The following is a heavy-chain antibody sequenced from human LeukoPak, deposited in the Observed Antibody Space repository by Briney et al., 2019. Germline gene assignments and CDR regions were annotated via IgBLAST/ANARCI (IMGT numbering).Heavy chain of an antibody. CDR3: ARLPFGVVDY. CDR1: GGSFSGYY. V-gene: IGHV4-34*01. D-gene: IGHD3-3*01. CDR2: INHSGST. J-gene: IGHJ4*02. Sequence: SETLSLTCAVYGGSFSGYYWSWIRQPPGKGLEWIGEINHSGSTNYNPSLKSRVTISVDTSKNQFSLKLSSVTAADTAVYYCARLPFGVVDYWGQGTLVTVSS.